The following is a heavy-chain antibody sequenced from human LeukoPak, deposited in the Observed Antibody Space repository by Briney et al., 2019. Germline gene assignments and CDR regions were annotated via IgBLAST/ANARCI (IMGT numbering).Heavy chain of an antibody. Sequence: SETLSLTCTVSGGSISSYYWSWIRQPPGKGLEWIGYIYYSGSTYYNPSLKSRVTISVDTSKNQFSLKLSSVTAADTAVYYCARGITMSYFDYWGQGTLVTVSS. CDR3: ARGITMSYFDY. D-gene: IGHD3-10*02. J-gene: IGHJ4*02. V-gene: IGHV4-59*12. CDR1: GGSISSYY. CDR2: IYYSGST.